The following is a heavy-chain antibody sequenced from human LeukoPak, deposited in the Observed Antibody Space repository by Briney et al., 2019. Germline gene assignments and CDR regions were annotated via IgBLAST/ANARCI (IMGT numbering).Heavy chain of an antibody. CDR1: GFTFDDYG. CDR2: INWNGGST. Sequence: GGSLRLSCAASGFTFDDYGMSWVRQDPGKGLEWVSGINWNGGSTGYADSVKGRFTISRDNAKKSLYLQMNSLRAEDTALYYCARGRDSSASDAFDIWGQGTMVTVSS. J-gene: IGHJ3*02. CDR3: ARGRDSSASDAFDI. V-gene: IGHV3-20*04. D-gene: IGHD3-22*01.